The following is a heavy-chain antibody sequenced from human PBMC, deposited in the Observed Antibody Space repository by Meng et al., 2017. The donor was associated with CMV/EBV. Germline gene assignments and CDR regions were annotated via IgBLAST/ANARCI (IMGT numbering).Heavy chain of an antibody. Sequence: GSLRLSCTVLGGPISSHYWSWIRQPPGKGLEWIGYIYYSGSTNYNPSLKSRVTISADTSKNQFYLKLSSVTAADTAVYYCARVTCSSTSCYRGGWFDPWGQGTLVTVSS. CDR2: IYYSGST. V-gene: IGHV4-59*11. CDR3: ARVTCSSTSCYRGGWFDP. D-gene: IGHD2-2*01. J-gene: IGHJ5*02. CDR1: GGPISSHY.